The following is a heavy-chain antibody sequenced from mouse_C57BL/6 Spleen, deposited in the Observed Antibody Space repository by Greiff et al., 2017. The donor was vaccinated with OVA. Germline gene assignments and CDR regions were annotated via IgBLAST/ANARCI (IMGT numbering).Heavy chain of an antibody. V-gene: IGHV1-80*01. CDR2: IYPGDGDT. D-gene: IGHD2-2*01. Sequence: QVQLQQSGAELVKPGASVKISCKASGYAFSSYWMNWVKQRPGKGLEWIGQIYPGDGDTNYNGQFKGKATLTADKSSSTAYMQLSSLTSEDSAVYFCARRGYQGYFDVWGTGTTVTVSS. J-gene: IGHJ1*03. CDR3: ARRGYQGYFDV. CDR1: GYAFSSYW.